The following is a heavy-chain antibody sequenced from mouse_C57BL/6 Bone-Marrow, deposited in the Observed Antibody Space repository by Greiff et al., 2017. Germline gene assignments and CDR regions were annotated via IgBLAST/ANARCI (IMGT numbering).Heavy chain of an antibody. V-gene: IGHV1-42*01. Sequence: EVQLQQSGPELVKPGASVKISCKASGYSFTGYYMHWVKQSPEKSLEWIGEINPSTGGTTYNQKFKAKATLTVDKSSRTAYMQRKSLTSEDSAVYYCARWGTGAPHWYFVVWSTGTTGTVSS. CDR1: GYSFTGYY. CDR3: ARWGTGAPHWYFVV. CDR2: INPSTGGT. D-gene: IGHD4-1*01. J-gene: IGHJ1*03.